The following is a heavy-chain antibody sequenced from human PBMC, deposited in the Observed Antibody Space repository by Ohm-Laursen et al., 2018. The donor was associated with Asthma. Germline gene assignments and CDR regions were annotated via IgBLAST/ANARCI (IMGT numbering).Heavy chain of an antibody. D-gene: IGHD3-10*01. J-gene: IGHJ4*02. V-gene: IGHV3-53*01. CDR1: GITVSVNY. CDR3: ARVLRLGRITMVRGVILCDY. Sequence: SLRLSCAASGITVSVNYMSWVRQAPGKGLEWVPVIYNGGSTYHADSVKGRFTISRDNAKNSLYLQMNSLRAEDTAVYYCARVLRLGRITMVRGVILCDYWGQGTLVTVSS. CDR2: IYNGGST.